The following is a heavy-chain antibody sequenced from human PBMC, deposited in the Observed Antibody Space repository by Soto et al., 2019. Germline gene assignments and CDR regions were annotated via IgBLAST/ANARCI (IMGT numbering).Heavy chain of an antibody. CDR2: MNRDGTNI. V-gene: IGHV3-74*01. CDR3: VRDRGQPDAFDI. J-gene: IGHJ3*02. CDR1: EFTFNVYW. D-gene: IGHD1-1*01. Sequence: EVQLVESGGGLVQPGGSLRLSCAASEFTFNVYWVHWVRQAPGKGLGWVAHMNRDGTNINYADSVKGRFTISRDHAKNALYLQMNSLRVEDTAVYYCVRDRGQPDAFDIWGQGTVVTVSA.